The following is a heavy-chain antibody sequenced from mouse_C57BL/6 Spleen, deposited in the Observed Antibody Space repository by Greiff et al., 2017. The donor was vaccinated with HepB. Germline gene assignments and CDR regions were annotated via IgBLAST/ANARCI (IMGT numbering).Heavy chain of an antibody. CDR1: GFTFSSYA. D-gene: IGHD1-1*01. V-gene: IGHV5-4*01. J-gene: IGHJ1*03. CDR2: ISDGGSYT. CDR3: ARDSAYYYGSSYVRNWYFDV. Sequence: EVQRVESGGGLVKPGGSLKLSCAASGFTFSSYAMSWVRQTPEKRLEWVATISDGGSYTYYPDNVKGRFTISRDNAKNNLYLQMSHLKSEDTAMYYCARDSAYYYGSSYVRNWYFDVWGTGTTVTVSS.